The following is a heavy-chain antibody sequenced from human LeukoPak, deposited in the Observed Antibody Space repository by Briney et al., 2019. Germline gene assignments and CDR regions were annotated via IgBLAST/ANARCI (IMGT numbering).Heavy chain of an antibody. CDR1: GFTFSSYS. Sequence: GGSLRLSCAASGFTFSSYSMNWVRQAPGKGLEWVSSISSSSSYIYYADSVKGRFTISRDNSKNTLYLQMNSLRTEDTAVYYCARVLSGRGSLYSYYYYMDVWGKGTTVTISS. CDR3: ARVLSGRGSLYSYYYYMDV. V-gene: IGHV3-21*04. D-gene: IGHD3-10*01. J-gene: IGHJ6*03. CDR2: ISSSSSYI.